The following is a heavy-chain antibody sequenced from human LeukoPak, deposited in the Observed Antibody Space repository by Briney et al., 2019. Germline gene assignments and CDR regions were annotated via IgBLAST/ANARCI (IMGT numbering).Heavy chain of an antibody. CDR3: ARMYYYDSSGYYPLFDY. J-gene: IGHJ4*02. D-gene: IGHD3-22*01. CDR2: INAGNGNT. CDR1: GYTFTSYA. V-gene: IGHV1-3*01. Sequence: GASVKVSCKASGYTFTSYAMHWVRQAPGQRLEWMGWINAGNGNTKYSQKFQGRVTITRDTSASTAYMELRSEDTAVYYCARMYYYDSSGYYPLFDYWGQGTLVTVSS.